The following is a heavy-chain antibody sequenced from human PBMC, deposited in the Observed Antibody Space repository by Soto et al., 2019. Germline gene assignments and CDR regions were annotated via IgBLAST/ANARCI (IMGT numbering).Heavy chain of an antibody. J-gene: IGHJ6*02. CDR1: GGTFSSYA. Sequence: QVQLVQSGAAVKKPGSSVKVSCKASGGTFSSYAISWVRQAPGQGLEWMGGIIPIFGTANYAQKFQGRVTITADESTSTAYMELSSLRSEDTAVYYCARDVRVSSWYEDYYGMDVWGQGTTVTVSS. D-gene: IGHD6-13*01. V-gene: IGHV1-69*12. CDR3: ARDVRVSSWYEDYYGMDV. CDR2: IIPIFGTA.